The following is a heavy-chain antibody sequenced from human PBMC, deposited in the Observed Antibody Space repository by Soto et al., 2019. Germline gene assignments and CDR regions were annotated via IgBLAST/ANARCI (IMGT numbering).Heavy chain of an antibody. J-gene: IGHJ6*02. Sequence: QVQLLQSGAEVKKPGSSVKVSCKASGGTFSSYAISWVRQAPGQGLEWMGGIIPIFGTANYAQKFQGRVTITADESTSTAYMELSSLRSEDTAVYYCARDRIAAAGSYYYYYGMDVWGPGTTVTVSS. CDR3: ARDRIAAAGSYYYYYGMDV. V-gene: IGHV1-69*01. CDR2: IIPIFGTA. D-gene: IGHD6-13*01. CDR1: GGTFSSYA.